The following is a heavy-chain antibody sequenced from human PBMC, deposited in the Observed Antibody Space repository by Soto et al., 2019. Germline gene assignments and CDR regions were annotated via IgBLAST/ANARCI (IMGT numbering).Heavy chain of an antibody. Sequence: GGSLRLSCAASGFTFSDYYMSWIRQAPGKGLEWVSYITSSSIYTNYADSVKGRFTISRDNAKNSLYLQMNSLRAEDTAVYYCARVRGSSGYYYALDYWGQGTLVTVSS. V-gene: IGHV3-11*06. CDR2: ITSSSIYT. J-gene: IGHJ4*02. CDR3: ARVRGSSGYYYALDY. D-gene: IGHD3-22*01. CDR1: GFTFSDYY.